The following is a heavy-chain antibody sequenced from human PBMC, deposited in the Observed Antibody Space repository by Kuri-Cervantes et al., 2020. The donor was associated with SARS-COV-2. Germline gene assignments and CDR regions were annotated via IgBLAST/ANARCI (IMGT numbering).Heavy chain of an antibody. CDR2: IIPIFGTA. D-gene: IGHD5-24*01. Sequence: SVKVSCKASGGTFSSYAISWVRQAPGQGLEWMGGIIPIFGTANYAQKFQGRVTITADKSTSTAYMELSSLRSEDTAVYYCAGGGEMATITPTFDYWGQGTLVTVSS. CDR3: AGGGEMATITPTFDY. CDR1: GGTFSSYA. V-gene: IGHV1-69*06. J-gene: IGHJ4*02.